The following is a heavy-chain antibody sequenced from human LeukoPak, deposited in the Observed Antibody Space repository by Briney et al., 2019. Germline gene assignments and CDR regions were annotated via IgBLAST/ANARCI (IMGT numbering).Heavy chain of an antibody. CDR1: GFTFSGSA. J-gene: IGHJ4*02. CDR3: TRRDCSGGSCYLDY. V-gene: IGHV3-73*01. D-gene: IGHD2-15*01. CDR2: IRSKANSYAT. Sequence: PGGSLRLSCAASGFTFSGSAMHWVRQASGEGLEWVGRIRSKANSYATAYAASVKGRFTISRDDSKNTAYLQMNSLKTEDTAVYYCTRRDCSGGSCYLDYWGQGTLVTVSS.